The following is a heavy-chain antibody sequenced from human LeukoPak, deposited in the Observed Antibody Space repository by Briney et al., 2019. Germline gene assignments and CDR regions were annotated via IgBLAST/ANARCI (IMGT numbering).Heavy chain of an antibody. V-gene: IGHV3-30*18. CDR1: GFTFSYYG. D-gene: IGHD6-13*01. CDR2: ISYDGSSK. Sequence: PGGSLRLSCAASGFTFSYYGMHWVRQPPGKGLEWVAVISYDGSSKYYADSVKGRFTISRDNSKNTLYLQMNSLRAEDTAVYYCAKDGLAAAGWFDYWGQGTLVTVSS. J-gene: IGHJ4*02. CDR3: AKDGLAAAGWFDY.